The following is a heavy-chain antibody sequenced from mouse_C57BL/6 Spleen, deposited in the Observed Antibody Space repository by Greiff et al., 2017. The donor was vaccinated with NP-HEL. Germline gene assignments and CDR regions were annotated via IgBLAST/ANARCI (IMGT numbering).Heavy chain of an antibody. CDR3: ARTYGNPYYYAMDY. CDR2: IWTGGGT. D-gene: IGHD2-1*01. Sequence: VQGVESGPGLVAPSQSLSITCTVSGFSLTSYAISWVRQPPGKGLEWLGVIWTGGGTNYNSALKSRLSISKDNSKSQVFLKMNSLQTDDTARYYCARTYGNPYYYAMDYWGQGTSVTVSS. CDR1: GFSLTSYA. V-gene: IGHV2-9-1*01. J-gene: IGHJ4*01.